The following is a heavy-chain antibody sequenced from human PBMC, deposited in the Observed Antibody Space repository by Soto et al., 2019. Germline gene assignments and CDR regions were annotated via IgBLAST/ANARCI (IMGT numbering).Heavy chain of an antibody. V-gene: IGHV3-15*01. CDR3: ATDYYDSSAYYGVFDY. CDR1: AFTFSNAW. CDR2: IKSKSDGGTR. J-gene: IGHJ4*02. Sequence: LRLSCPASAFTFSNAWMTWVRQAPGKGLEWVGRIKSKSDGGTRDYAAPVKGRFTISRDDSKNTLYLQMNSLKTEDTAVYYCATDYYDSSAYYGVFDYWGQGTLVTVSS. D-gene: IGHD3-22*01.